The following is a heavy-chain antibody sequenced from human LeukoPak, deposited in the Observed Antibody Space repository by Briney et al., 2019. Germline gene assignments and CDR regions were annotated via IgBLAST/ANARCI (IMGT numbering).Heavy chain of an antibody. V-gene: IGHV3-30*02. D-gene: IGHD3-22*01. J-gene: IGHJ4*02. Sequence: PGGSLRLSCAASGFTFSRYGMHWVRQTPGKGLEWVSFLPYDGSNKYYADSVQGRFTISRDNSKNTLHLQMNSLRAEDTAVYYCAKDEGGITMTEPNYYFDYWGQGTLVTVSS. CDR2: LPYDGSNK. CDR3: AKDEGGITMTEPNYYFDY. CDR1: GFTFSRYG.